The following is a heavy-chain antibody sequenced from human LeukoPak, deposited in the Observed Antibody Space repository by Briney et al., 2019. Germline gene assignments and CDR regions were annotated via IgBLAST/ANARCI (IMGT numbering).Heavy chain of an antibody. CDR1: GGTFSSFA. Sequence: SVKVSCKASGGTFSSFAISWVRQAPGHGLEWMGGIIPMFGPPIYAQKFQGRVAITADRSSNIVYMDLSSLTSGDTAIYFCVRDAGSGSWIDYWGQGTVVTVSS. CDR2: IIPMFGPP. D-gene: IGHD3-10*01. CDR3: VRDAGSGSWIDY. J-gene: IGHJ4*02. V-gene: IGHV1-69*06.